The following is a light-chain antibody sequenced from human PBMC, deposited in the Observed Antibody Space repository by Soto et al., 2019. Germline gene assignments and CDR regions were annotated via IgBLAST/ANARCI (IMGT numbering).Light chain of an antibody. V-gene: IGKV3-20*01. CDR2: GAS. CDR3: QQYGSSRIT. J-gene: IGKJ5*01. Sequence: EIVLTQSTGTLSLSPGERATLSCRASQSVSSSYLAWYQQTPGQAPRLLIYGASSRATRIPDRFSGSGSGTDFPLTISRLEPEDFAVYYCQQYGSSRITFGQGTRLEI. CDR1: QSVSSSY.